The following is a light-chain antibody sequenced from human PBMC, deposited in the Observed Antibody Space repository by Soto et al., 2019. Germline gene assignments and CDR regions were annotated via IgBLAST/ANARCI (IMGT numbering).Light chain of an antibody. CDR3: QQSGSSPPT. J-gene: IGKJ1*01. V-gene: IGKV3-20*01. Sequence: EIVLTQSPGTLSLSPGERAALSCRASQRVSSKFLAWYQQKPGQAPRLLIYAASNRATGITDRFSGSGSGTDFTLTISRLEPEDFAVYYCQQSGSSPPTFGQGTKVQIK. CDR2: AAS. CDR1: QRVSSKF.